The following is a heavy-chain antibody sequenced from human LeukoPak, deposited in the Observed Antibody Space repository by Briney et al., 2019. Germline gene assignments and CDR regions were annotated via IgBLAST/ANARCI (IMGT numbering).Heavy chain of an antibody. Sequence: SETLSLTCTVSGGSISSSSYYWGWIRQPPGKGLEWIGSIYYSGSTYYNPSLKSRVTISVDTSKNQFSLRLSSVTAADTAVYYRARLPLAQLLPYFAYGRQGTLVTV. CDR1: GGSISSSSYY. CDR2: IYYSGST. CDR3: ARLPLAQLLPYFAY. D-gene: IGHD2-2*01. V-gene: IGHV4-39*01. J-gene: IGHJ4*02.